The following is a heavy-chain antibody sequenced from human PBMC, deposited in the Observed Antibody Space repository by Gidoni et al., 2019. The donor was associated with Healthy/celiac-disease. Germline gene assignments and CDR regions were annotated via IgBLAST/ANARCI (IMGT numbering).Heavy chain of an antibody. J-gene: IGHJ3*02. CDR2: IYTSGST. Sequence: QVQLQESGPGLVKPSETLSLTCTVSGGSIRSYYWSWIRQPAGKGLEWIGRIYTSGSTNYNPSLKGRVTMSVDTSKNQFSLKLSSVTAADTAVYYCAGGGSYYVSDAFDIWGQGTMVTVSS. V-gene: IGHV4-4*07. D-gene: IGHD1-26*01. CDR3: AGGGSYYVSDAFDI. CDR1: GGSIRSYY.